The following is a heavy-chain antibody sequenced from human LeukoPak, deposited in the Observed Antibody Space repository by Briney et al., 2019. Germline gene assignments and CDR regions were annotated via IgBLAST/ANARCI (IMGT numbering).Heavy chain of an antibody. Sequence: GGSLRPSCAASRFTFSNYVMHWVRQAPGKGLEWVAVISYDGSDKYYADSVKGRFTISRDNSKNTLYLQMNSLRAEDTAVYYCAKNAVDIVVLYYFDYWGQGTLVTVSS. D-gene: IGHD5-12*01. CDR3: AKNAVDIVVLYYFDY. V-gene: IGHV3-30*18. J-gene: IGHJ4*02. CDR1: RFTFSNYV. CDR2: ISYDGSDK.